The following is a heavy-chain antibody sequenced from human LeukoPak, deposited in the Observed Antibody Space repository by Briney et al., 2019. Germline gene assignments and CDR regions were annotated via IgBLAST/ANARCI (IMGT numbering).Heavy chain of an antibody. V-gene: IGHV7-4-1*02. CDR1: GYTFSSYT. CDR2: INTNTGDP. J-gene: IGHJ4*02. Sequence: ASVKVSCKASGYTFSSYTMNWVRQAPGQGLEWMGWINTNTGDPTYAQDYTGRFVFSLDTSVSTTYLQISRLKAEDTAVYYCASGPSYSGSNEYFDSWGQGTLVTVSS. D-gene: IGHD1-26*01. CDR3: ASGPSYSGSNEYFDS.